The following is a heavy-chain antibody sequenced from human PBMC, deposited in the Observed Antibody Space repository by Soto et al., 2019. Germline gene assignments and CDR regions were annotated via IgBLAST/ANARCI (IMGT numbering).Heavy chain of an antibody. V-gene: IGHV3-30*18. Sequence: GGSLRLSCAASGFTFSSYGMHWVRQAPGKGLEWVAVISYDGSNKYYADSVKGRFTISRDNSKNTLYLQMNSMRAEEKDVYYCAKVDVHPSSWYKSDYGMDVWGQGTTVTVSS. D-gene: IGHD6-13*01. CDR3: AKVDVHPSSWYKSDYGMDV. CDR1: GFTFSSYG. J-gene: IGHJ6*02. CDR2: ISYDGSNK.